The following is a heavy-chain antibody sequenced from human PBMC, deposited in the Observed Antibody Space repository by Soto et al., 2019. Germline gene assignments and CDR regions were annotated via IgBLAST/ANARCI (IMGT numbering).Heavy chain of an antibody. V-gene: IGHV1-3*01. CDR2: INAGNGNT. CDR3: AREADIVATHNGFDP. Sequence: ASVKVSCKASGYTFTSYAMHWVRQAPGQRLEWMGWINAGNGNTKYSQKFQGRVTITRDTSASTAYMELSSLRSEDTAVYYCAREADIVATHNGFDPWGQGTRVTVSS. J-gene: IGHJ5*02. CDR1: GYTFTSYA. D-gene: IGHD5-12*01.